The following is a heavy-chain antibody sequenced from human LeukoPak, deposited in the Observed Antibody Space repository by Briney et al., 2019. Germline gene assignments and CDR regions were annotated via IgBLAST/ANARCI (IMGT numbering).Heavy chain of an antibody. CDR2: INTDETTT. CDR3: ARVNPQRPDCSSTSCFVDAFDI. D-gene: IGHD2-2*01. CDR1: GFTFNTYW. J-gene: IGHJ3*02. V-gene: IGHV3-74*01. Sequence: GGSLRLSCAASGFTFNTYWMHWVRQAPGKGLVWVSLINTDETTTNYADSVKGRFTISRDNAKNTLYLHMNTLRAEDTAVYYCARVNPQRPDCSSTSCFVDAFDIWGQGTMVTVSS.